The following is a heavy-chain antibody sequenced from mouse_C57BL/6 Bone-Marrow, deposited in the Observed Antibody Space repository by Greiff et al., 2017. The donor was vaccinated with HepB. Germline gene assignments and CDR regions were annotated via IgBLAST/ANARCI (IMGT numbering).Heavy chain of an antibody. CDR3: ARNGSSYRDYAMGY. D-gene: IGHD1-1*01. CDR2: IDPSDSYT. CDR1: GYTFTSYW. V-gene: IGHV1-59*01. Sequence: VQLQQPGAELVRPGTSVKLSCKASGYTFTSYWMHWVKQRPGQGLEWIGVIDPSDSYTNYNQKFKGKATLTVDTSSSTAYMQLSSLTSEDSAVYYCARNGSSYRDYAMGYWGQGTSVTVSS. J-gene: IGHJ4*01.